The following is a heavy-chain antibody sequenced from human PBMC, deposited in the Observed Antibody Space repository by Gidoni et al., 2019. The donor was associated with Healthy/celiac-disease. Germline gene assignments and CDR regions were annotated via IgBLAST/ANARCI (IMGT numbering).Heavy chain of an antibody. Sequence: QLQLVQSGAEVMKPGSSVKVSCKASGGTISSHTIRWVRQAPGQGLEWMGVISPIFGTANYAQKFQGRVTITADDSTSTAYMELSSLRSEDTAVYYCARAVGPVIVGATRRGYYFDYWGQGTLVTVSS. D-gene: IGHD1-26*01. CDR2: ISPIFGTA. CDR1: GGTISSHT. V-gene: IGHV1-69*01. J-gene: IGHJ4*02. CDR3: ARAVGPVIVGATRRGYYFDY.